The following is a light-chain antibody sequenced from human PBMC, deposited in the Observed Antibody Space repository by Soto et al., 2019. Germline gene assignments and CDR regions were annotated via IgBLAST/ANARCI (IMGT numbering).Light chain of an antibody. CDR2: EVR. Sequence: QSALTQPASVSGSPGQSITISCTGTSSDVGGHNYVSWYQQHPGKAPKLLIYEVRVRPSGVSILFSGSKSANSASLTISGLQAEDEADYYCSSYTTTSTLRVFGGGTKLTVL. V-gene: IGLV2-14*01. CDR3: SSYTTTSTLRV. J-gene: IGLJ3*02. CDR1: SSDVGGHNY.